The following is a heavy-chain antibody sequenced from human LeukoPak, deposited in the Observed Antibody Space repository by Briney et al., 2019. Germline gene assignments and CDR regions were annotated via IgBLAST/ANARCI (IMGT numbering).Heavy chain of an antibody. J-gene: IGHJ6*03. V-gene: IGHV4-39*01. CDR2: IYYSGST. Sequence: ASETLSLTCTVSGGSISSSSYYWGWIRQPPGKGLEWIGSIYYSGSTYYNPSLKSRVTISVDTSKNQFSLKLSSVTAADTAVYYCARHKDYYYSYMDVWGKGATVTISS. CDR3: ARHKDYYYSYMDV. CDR1: GGSISSSSYY.